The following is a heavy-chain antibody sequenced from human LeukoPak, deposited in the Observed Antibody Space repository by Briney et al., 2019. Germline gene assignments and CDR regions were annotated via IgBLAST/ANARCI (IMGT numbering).Heavy chain of an antibody. CDR3: ASVYLHGMDV. Sequence: ASVKVSCKASGYSLTTYYMHWVRQAPGQGLEWMAIISPSGGSTNYAQKFQGRVTMTRDTPTNTVYMEMSSLRIEDTAVYYCASVYLHGMDVWGQGTTVTVSS. V-gene: IGHV1-46*01. D-gene: IGHD1-14*01. CDR1: GYSLTTYY. CDR2: ISPSGGST. J-gene: IGHJ6*02.